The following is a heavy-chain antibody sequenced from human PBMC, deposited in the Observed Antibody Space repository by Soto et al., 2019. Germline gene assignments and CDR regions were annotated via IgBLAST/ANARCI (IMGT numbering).Heavy chain of an antibody. V-gene: IGHV4-59*08. Sequence: SETLSLTCTVSGGSISSYYWSWIRQPPGKGLEWIGYIYYSGSTNYNPSLKSRFTISVDTSKNQFSLKLSSVPAADTAVYYCARYRITMVRGVKKNYYYGMDVWGQGTTVTVSS. D-gene: IGHD3-10*01. J-gene: IGHJ6*02. CDR2: IYYSGST. CDR1: GGSISSYY. CDR3: ARYRITMVRGVKKNYYYGMDV.